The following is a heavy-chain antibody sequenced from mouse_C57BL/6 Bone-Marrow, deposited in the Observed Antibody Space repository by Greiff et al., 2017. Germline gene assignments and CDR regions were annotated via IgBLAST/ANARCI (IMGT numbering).Heavy chain of an antibody. CDR2: ISYDGSN. Sequence: EVKLQESGPGLVKPSQSLSLTCSVTGYSITSGYYWNWIRQFPGNKLEWMGYISYDGSNNYNPSLKNRISSTRDTYKNQFFLKLNSVTTEDTATYYCARQLRLRGWFAYWGQGTLGTVSA. CDR1: GYSITSGYY. CDR3: ARQLRLRGWFAY. J-gene: IGHJ3*01. D-gene: IGHD3-2*02. V-gene: IGHV3-6*01.